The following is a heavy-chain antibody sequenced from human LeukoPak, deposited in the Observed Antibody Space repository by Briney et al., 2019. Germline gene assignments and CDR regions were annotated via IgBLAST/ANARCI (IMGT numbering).Heavy chain of an antibody. CDR3: ARGPSYGDRSDFLDY. D-gene: IGHD4/OR15-4a*01. CDR1: GFAFSSHW. Sequence: PGGSLRLSCAASGFAFSSHWMSYVRRAPGKGLEWVADIKQGGSEKYYVDSVKGRFTISRDNGKNSLYLQMNSLRAEDTAVYYCARGPSYGDRSDFLDYWGQGTLVTVSS. CDR2: IKQGGSEK. J-gene: IGHJ4*02. V-gene: IGHV3-7*01.